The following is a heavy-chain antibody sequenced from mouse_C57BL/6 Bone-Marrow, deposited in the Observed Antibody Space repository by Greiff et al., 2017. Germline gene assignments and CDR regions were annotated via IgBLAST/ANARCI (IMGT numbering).Heavy chain of an antibody. CDR3: ARRGCDYYGSSPYAMDY. Sequence: EVHLVESGGDLVKPGGSLKLSCAASGFTFSSYGMSWVRQTPDKRLEWVATISSGGSYTYYPDSVKGRFPISRDNAKNTLYLQMSSLKSEDTAMYYCARRGCDYYGSSPYAMDYWGQGTSVTVSS. CDR2: ISSGGSYT. V-gene: IGHV5-6*01. J-gene: IGHJ4*01. CDR1: GFTFSSYG. D-gene: IGHD1-1*01.